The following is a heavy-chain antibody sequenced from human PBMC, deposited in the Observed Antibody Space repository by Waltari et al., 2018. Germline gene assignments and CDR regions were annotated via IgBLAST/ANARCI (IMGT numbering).Heavy chain of an antibody. J-gene: IGHJ6*02. CDR1: GFTFSSSA. Sequence: QVQLVESGGGVVQPGRSLRLSCAASGFTFSSSAMHWVRKAPCKVLEWVAVISYDGSKKYYADSVKGRFTISRDNSKNTLYLQMNSLRSEDTAVYYCASAPTYYDFYYYGMDVWGQGTTVTVSS. D-gene: IGHD3-3*01. V-gene: IGHV3-30-3*01. CDR2: ISYDGSKK. CDR3: ASAPTYYDFYYYGMDV.